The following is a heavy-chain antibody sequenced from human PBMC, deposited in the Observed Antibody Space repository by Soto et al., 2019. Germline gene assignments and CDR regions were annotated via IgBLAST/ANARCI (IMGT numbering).Heavy chain of an antibody. V-gene: IGHV3-30*18. D-gene: IGHD5-18*01. CDR3: AKGQDTAMVHEAFDI. CDR1: GFTFSSYG. CDR2: ISYDGSNK. Sequence: QVQLVESGGGVVQPGRSLRLSCAASGFTFSSYGMHWVRQAPGKGLEWVAVISYDGSNKYYADSVKGRFTISRDNSKNTLYQQMYSLRGEDTAVYYCAKGQDTAMVHEAFDIWGQGTMVTVSS. J-gene: IGHJ3*02.